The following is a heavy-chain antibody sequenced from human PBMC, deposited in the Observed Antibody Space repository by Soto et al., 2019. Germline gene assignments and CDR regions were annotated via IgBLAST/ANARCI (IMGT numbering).Heavy chain of an antibody. Sequence: QVQLVESGGGVVQPGRSLRLSCAASGFTFSSYGMHWVRQAPGKGLEWVAVIWFDGSNKFYADSVKGRFTISRDNSKNTVSRQRNSLRDEDSAAYYCATTGPYWGQGTLVTVSS. CDR2: IWFDGSNK. J-gene: IGHJ4*02. CDR1: GFTFSSYG. CDR3: ATTGPY. V-gene: IGHV3-33*01.